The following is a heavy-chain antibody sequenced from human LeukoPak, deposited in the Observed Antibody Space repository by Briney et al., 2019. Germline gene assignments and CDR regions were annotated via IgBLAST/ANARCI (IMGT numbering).Heavy chain of an antibody. Sequence: SETLSLTCAVSGGSISSSNWWSWVRQPPGKGLEWIGEIYHSGSTNYNPSLKSRVTISVDKSKNQFSLKLSSVTAADTAVYYCARGFKYYYDSSGPNTFDYWGQGTLVTVSS. D-gene: IGHD3-22*01. V-gene: IGHV4-4*02. J-gene: IGHJ4*02. CDR3: ARGFKYYYDSSGPNTFDY. CDR1: GGSISSSNW. CDR2: IYHSGST.